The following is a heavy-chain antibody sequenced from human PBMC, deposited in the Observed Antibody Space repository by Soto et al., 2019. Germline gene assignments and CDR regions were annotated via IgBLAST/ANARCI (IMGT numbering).Heavy chain of an antibody. Sequence: GGSLRLSCTAPGFTFSSHGMNWVRQAPGKGLEWVSFLSGSAGITFYADSVKGRFTISRDNSKNTLYLQMNSLRAEDTAVYYCAKDRGIEGSSVRAFDVWGQGTMVTVSS. CDR3: AKDRGIEGSSVRAFDV. D-gene: IGHD1-26*01. J-gene: IGHJ3*01. V-gene: IGHV3-23*01. CDR1: GFTFSSHG. CDR2: LSGSAGIT.